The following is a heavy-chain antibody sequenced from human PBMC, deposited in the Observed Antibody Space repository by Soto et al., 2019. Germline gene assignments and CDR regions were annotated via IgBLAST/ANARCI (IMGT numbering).Heavy chain of an antibody. V-gene: IGHV3-74*01. D-gene: IGHD6-19*01. J-gene: IGHJ4*02. CDR3: ARGPSGWFGYDY. Sequence: GXSLRLSCAASGFTLSSSWMHWFRQAPGKGLVWVSRINSGASTTNYADSVKGRFTISRDNAKNTLYLQMDSLTAEDTAVYYCARGPSGWFGYDYWGQGTLVTVSS. CDR2: INSGASTT. CDR1: GFTLSSSW.